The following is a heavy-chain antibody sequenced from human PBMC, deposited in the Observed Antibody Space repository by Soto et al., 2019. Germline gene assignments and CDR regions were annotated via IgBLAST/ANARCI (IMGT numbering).Heavy chain of an antibody. Sequence: SETLSLTCAVYGGSFSGYYWSWIRQPPGKGLEWIGEINHSGSTNYNPSLKSRVTISVDTSKNQFSLKLSSVTAADTAVYYCARAPGATAIDYWGQGTLVTVS. CDR2: INHSGST. CDR1: GGSFSGYY. D-gene: IGHD2-15*01. J-gene: IGHJ4*02. CDR3: ARAPGATAIDY. V-gene: IGHV4-34*01.